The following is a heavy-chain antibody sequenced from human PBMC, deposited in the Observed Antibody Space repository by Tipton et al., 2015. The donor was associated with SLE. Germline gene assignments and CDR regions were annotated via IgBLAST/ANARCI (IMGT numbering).Heavy chain of an antibody. J-gene: IGHJ6*02. D-gene: IGHD4-17*01. CDR1: GGSFSGYY. CDR3: ARDLVRDGDYGDGMDV. CDR2: INHSGST. Sequence: TLSLTCAVYGGSFSGYYWSWIRQPPGKGLEWIGEINHSGSTNYNPSLKSRVTISVDTSKNHFSLKLTSVTAADTAVYYCARDLVRDGDYGDGMDVWGQGTTVTVSS. V-gene: IGHV4-34*01.